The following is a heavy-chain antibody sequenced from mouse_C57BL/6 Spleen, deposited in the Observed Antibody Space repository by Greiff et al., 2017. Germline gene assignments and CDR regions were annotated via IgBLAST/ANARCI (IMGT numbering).Heavy chain of an antibody. D-gene: IGHD3-3*01. Sequence: EVQGVESGGGLVQPGGSLKLSCAASGFTFSDYYMYWVRQTPEKRLEWVAYISNGGGSTYYPDTVKGRFTISRDNAKNTLYLQMSRLQSEDTAMYYCARLFSAMDYWGKGTSVTVSS. V-gene: IGHV5-12*01. CDR2: ISNGGGST. CDR1: GFTFSDYY. CDR3: ARLFSAMDY. J-gene: IGHJ4*01.